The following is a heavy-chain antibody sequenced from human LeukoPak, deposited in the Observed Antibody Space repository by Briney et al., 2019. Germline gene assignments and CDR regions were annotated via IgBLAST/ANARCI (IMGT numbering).Heavy chain of an antibody. V-gene: IGHV3-21*01. CDR1: GFTFSSYS. CDR2: ISSSSRYI. CDR3: ARVAEAAAFDY. D-gene: IGHD6-13*01. J-gene: IGHJ4*02. Sequence: GGSLRLSRAASGFTFSSYSMTWVRQAPGKGLEWVSSISSSSRYIYYADSMKGRFTISRDNAKNSLFLQMNSLRAEDTAVYYCARVAEAAAFDYWGQGTLVTVSS.